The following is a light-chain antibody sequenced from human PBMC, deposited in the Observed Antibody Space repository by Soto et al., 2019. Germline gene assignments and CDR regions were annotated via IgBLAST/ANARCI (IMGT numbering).Light chain of an antibody. CDR2: GNS. V-gene: IGLV1-40*01. J-gene: IGLJ1*01. Sequence: QSVLTQAPSVSGAPGQRVTISCTGSSSNIGAGYDVHWYQQLPGTAPKLLIYGNSNRPSGVPDRFSGSKSGTSASLAITGLQAEDEADYYCQSYDRSLSGLYVFGTGTKVTVL. CDR3: QSYDRSLSGLYV. CDR1: SSNIGAGYD.